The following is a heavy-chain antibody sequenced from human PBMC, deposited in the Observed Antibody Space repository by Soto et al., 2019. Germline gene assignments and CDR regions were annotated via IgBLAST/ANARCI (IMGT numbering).Heavy chain of an antibody. J-gene: IGHJ5*02. V-gene: IGHV4-34*01. CDR1: GGSFSGYY. Sequence: PSETLSLTCAVYGGSFSGYYWSWIRQPPGKXLEWIGEINHSGSTNYNPSLKSRVTISVDTSKNQFSLKLSSVTAADTAVYYCARVVVEDDFWSGYPNWFDPWGQGTLVTVSS. CDR2: INHSGST. D-gene: IGHD3-3*01. CDR3: ARVVVEDDFWSGYPNWFDP.